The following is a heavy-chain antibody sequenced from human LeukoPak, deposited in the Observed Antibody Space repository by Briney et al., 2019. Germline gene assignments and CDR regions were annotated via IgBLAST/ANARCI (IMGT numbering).Heavy chain of an antibody. D-gene: IGHD4-17*01. V-gene: IGHV1-18*01. CDR3: ARDYGDYGYYFEC. J-gene: IGHJ4*02. CDR1: GYSFTSYG. Sequence: GSVKVSCKASGYSFTSYGISWVRQPPGQGLEWMGWISAYNDNTNYAQKLQGRVTMTTDTSTSTAYMELWSLRSDDTAVYYCARDYGDYGYYFECSGQGTLVTVSS. CDR2: ISAYNDNT.